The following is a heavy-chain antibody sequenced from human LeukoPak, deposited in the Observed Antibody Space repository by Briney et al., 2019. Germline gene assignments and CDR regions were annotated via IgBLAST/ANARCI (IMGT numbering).Heavy chain of an antibody. V-gene: IGHV3-23*01. D-gene: IGHD4-11*01. CDR3: AKERVTSGMMEGVLHM. Sequence: GGSLRLSCAASGFTFNTYAMNWVRQAPGKGLEWVSSISGSGSHTYYADSVQGRFTVSRDNSKNTVNLHLNTVRAEDTAVYYCAKERVTSGMMEGVLHMWGQGTTVSVSS. CDR1: GFTFNTYA. J-gene: IGHJ3*02. CDR2: ISGSGSHT.